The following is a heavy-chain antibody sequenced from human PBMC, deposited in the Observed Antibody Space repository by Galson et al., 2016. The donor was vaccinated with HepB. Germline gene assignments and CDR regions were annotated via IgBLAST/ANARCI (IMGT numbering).Heavy chain of an antibody. J-gene: IGHJ6*02. CDR3: ARSQADILTGYYRFYYYYGMDV. CDR2: IYYSGST. CDR1: GGSISSYY. D-gene: IGHD3-9*01. Sequence: LSLTCTVSGGSISSYYWSWIRQPPGKGLEWIGYIYYSGSTNYNPSLKSRVTISVDTSKTQFSLKLSSVTDADTAVYYCARSQADILTGYYRFYYYYGMDVWGQAPTVAVSS. V-gene: IGHV4-59*01.